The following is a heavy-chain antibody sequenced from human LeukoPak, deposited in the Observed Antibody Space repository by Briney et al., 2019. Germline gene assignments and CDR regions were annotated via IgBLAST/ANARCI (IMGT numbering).Heavy chain of an antibody. J-gene: IGHJ4*02. V-gene: IGHV1-69*02. CDR3: ASEWDSSGWYEGH. Sequence: SVKVSCKASGGTFSSYTISWVRQAPGQGLEWMGRIIPILGIANYAQKFQGRVTITADKSTSTAYMELSSLRSEDTAVYYCASEWDSSGWYEGHWGQGTLVTVSS. CDR2: IIPILGIA. D-gene: IGHD6-19*01. CDR1: GGTFSSYT.